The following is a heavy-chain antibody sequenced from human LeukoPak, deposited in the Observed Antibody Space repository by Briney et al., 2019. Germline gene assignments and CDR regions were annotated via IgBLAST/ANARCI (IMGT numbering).Heavy chain of an antibody. V-gene: IGHV3-74*01. CDR1: GFTFSNYW. J-gene: IGHJ3*02. CDR3: ARGAFGVYAFDI. D-gene: IGHD3-3*01. CDR2: ISTDGSST. Sequence: PGGSLRLSCAASGFTFSNYWMHWVRQAPGKGLVWVSRISTDGSSTTYADSVKGRFTISRDNAKNTLYLRMNSLRAEDTAVYYCARGAFGVYAFDIWGQGTMVTVSS.